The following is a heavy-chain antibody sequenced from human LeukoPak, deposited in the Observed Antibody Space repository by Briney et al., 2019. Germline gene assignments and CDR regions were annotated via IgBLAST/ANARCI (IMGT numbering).Heavy chain of an antibody. Sequence: PGRSLRLSCAASGFTFSSYGMHWVRQAPGKGLEWVAVIWYDGSNKYYADSVKGRFTISRDNSKNTLYLQMNSLRAEDTAVYYCARDTELVLWYFDYWGQGTLVTVSS. CDR2: IWYDGSNK. J-gene: IGHJ4*02. CDR3: ARDTELVLWYFDY. CDR1: GFTFSSYG. D-gene: IGHD2-8*02. V-gene: IGHV3-33*01.